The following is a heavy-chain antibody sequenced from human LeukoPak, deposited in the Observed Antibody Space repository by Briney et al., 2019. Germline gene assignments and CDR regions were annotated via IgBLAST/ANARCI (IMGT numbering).Heavy chain of an antibody. CDR3: ARGSSSSSGRLFDY. D-gene: IGHD6-6*01. CDR1: GGSISSYY. V-gene: IGHV4-59*01. Sequence: PSETLSLTCTVSGGSISSYYWSWIRQPPGKGLEWIGYIYYSGSTNYNPSLKSRVTISVDTSKNQFSLKLSSVTAADTAVYYCARGSSSSSGRLFDYWGQGTLVTVSS. J-gene: IGHJ4*02. CDR2: IYYSGST.